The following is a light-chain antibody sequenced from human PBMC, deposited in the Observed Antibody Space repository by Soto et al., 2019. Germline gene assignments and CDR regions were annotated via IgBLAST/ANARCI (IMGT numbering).Light chain of an antibody. V-gene: IGKV3-20*01. J-gene: IGKJ1*01. Sequence: VVLTQSPGTLSLSPGERATLSCRASRSFASSYLAWYQQKPGQAPRLLIYDTSSRATGIPDRFSGSGSGTDFTLTISRLEPEDFAVYYCQQYAGSPWTFGQGTKVDIK. CDR3: QQYAGSPWT. CDR1: RSFASSY. CDR2: DTS.